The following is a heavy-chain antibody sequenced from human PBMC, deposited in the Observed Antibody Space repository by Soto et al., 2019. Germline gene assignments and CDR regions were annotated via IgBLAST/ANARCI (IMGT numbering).Heavy chain of an antibody. CDR3: ATLPIRGVPNFNY. Sequence: QPQLQESGPGLVKPSETLSLTCTVSAGSISGTDFYWAWLRQPPGKGLEWIGSISNSGTPYYNPSLRSRITISVDTSKNNFSLKLSSVTAADTAVYFCATLPIRGVPNFNYWGQGTLVTVSS. J-gene: IGHJ4*02. V-gene: IGHV4-39*02. CDR2: ISNSGTP. CDR1: AGSISGTDFY. D-gene: IGHD3-10*01.